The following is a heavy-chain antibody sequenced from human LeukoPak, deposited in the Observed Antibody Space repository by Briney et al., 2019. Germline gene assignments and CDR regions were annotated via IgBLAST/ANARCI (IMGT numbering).Heavy chain of an antibody. D-gene: IGHD4-17*01. CDR1: GYTFTSYA. CDR2: INAGNGNT. J-gene: IGHJ4*02. V-gene: IGHV1-3*01. CDR3: ARDGDGDQITFVDY. Sequence: EASVKVSCKASGYTFTSYAMHWVRQAPGQRLEWMGWINAGNGNTKYSQKFQGRVTITRDTSASTAYMELSSLRSEDTAVYYCARDGDGDQITFVDYWGQGTLVTVSS.